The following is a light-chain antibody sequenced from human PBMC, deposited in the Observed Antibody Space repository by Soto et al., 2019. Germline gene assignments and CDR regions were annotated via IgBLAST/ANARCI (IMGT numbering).Light chain of an antibody. Sequence: EIVLTQSPGTLSLSPGERATLSCRASQSVSSNYLACYQQKPGQAPSLLLDGASSRATGIPDRFSGSGSGTDFTLTISRLEPEDFAVYYCQHYSNSPCTFGEGTKVEIK. J-gene: IGKJ1*01. CDR1: QSVSSNY. V-gene: IGKV3-20*01. CDR2: GAS. CDR3: QHYSNSPCT.